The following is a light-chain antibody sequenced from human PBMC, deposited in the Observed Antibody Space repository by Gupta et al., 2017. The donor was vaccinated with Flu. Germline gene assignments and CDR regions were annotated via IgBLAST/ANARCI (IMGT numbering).Light chain of an antibody. CDR1: QSVSSY. CDR3: QQRSNWPPT. Sequence: EIVLTQSPATLSLSPGERATLSCRASQSVSSYLAWYQQKPGQAPRLLIYDASNRATGIPARFGGSESGTDFTLTISSLEPEDFAVYYCQQRSNWPPTFGGGTKVEIK. CDR2: DAS. J-gene: IGKJ4*01. V-gene: IGKV3-11*01.